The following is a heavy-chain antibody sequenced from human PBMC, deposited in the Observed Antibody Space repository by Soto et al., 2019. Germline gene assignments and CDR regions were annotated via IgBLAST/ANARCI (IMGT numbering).Heavy chain of an antibody. J-gene: IGHJ6*02. CDR3: AKDKVLAVAGTGSYYYYGMDV. CDR1: GFTFSSYA. D-gene: IGHD6-19*01. V-gene: IGHV3-23*01. CDR2: ISGSGGST. Sequence: GGSLRLSCAASGFTFSSYAMSWVRQAPGKGLEWVSAISGSGGSTYYADSVKGRFTISRDNSKNTLYLQMNSLRAEDAAVYYCAKDKVLAVAGTGSYYYYGMDVWGQGTTVTVSS.